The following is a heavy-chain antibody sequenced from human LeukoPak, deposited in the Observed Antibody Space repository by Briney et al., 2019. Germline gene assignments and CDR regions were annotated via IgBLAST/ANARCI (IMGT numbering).Heavy chain of an antibody. D-gene: IGHD3-22*01. CDR1: GYTFTGYY. CDR3: AGEDNSSGYRPFDI. Sequence: ASVKVSCKASGYTFTGYYMHWVRQAPGQGLEWMGRINPNSGGTNYAQKFQGRVTMTRDMSMSTAYMELSRLRSDDTAVYYCAGEDNSSGYRPFDIWGQGTMVTVPS. CDR2: INPNSGGT. J-gene: IGHJ3*02. V-gene: IGHV1-2*06.